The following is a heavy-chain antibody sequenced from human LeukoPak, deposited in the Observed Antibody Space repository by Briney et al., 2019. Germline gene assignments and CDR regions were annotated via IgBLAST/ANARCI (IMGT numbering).Heavy chain of an antibody. J-gene: IGHJ4*02. CDR1: EYTLTELS. CDR3: ATYRPMVRGVIYGPRFDY. Sequence: ASVKVSCKVSEYTLTELSMHWVRQAPGKGLEWMGGFDPEDGETIYAQKFQGRVTMTEDTSTDTAYMELSSLRSEDTAVYYCATYRPMVRGVIYGPRFDYWGQGTLVTVSS. V-gene: IGHV1-24*01. D-gene: IGHD3-10*01. CDR2: FDPEDGET.